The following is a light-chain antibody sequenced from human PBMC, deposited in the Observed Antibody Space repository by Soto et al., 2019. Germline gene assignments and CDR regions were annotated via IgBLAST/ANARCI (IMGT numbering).Light chain of an antibody. V-gene: IGLV1-40*01. Sequence: QSVLTQPPSVSGAPGQRVTISCTGSSANIGARYDVHWYQPLPGTAPKLLIYDNSNRPSGVPDRFSGSKSGTSAALAITGLQAEDEADYYGQSYDSSLSGSWVFGGGTKLTVL. J-gene: IGLJ3*02. CDR2: DNS. CDR1: SANIGARYD. CDR3: QSYDSSLSGSWV.